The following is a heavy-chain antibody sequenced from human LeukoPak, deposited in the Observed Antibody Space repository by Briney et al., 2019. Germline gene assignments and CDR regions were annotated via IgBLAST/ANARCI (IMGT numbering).Heavy chain of an antibody. CDR1: GYTFTSYG. CDR2: MNPNSGNT. V-gene: IGHV1-8*03. CDR3: ARGHGMYQLLYRAFDI. D-gene: IGHD2-2*02. Sequence: ASVKVSCKASGYTFTSYGISWVRQATGQGLEWVGWMNPNSGNTGYAQKFQGRVTITRNTSISTAYMELGSLRSEVTAVYYCARGHGMYQLLYRAFDIWGQGTMVTVSS. J-gene: IGHJ3*02.